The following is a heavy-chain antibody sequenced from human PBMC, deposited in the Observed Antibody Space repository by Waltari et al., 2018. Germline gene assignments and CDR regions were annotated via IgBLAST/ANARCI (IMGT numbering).Heavy chain of an antibody. J-gene: IGHJ4*02. CDR3: VRSKDGYNLVADY. D-gene: IGHD5-12*01. Sequence: EVQLVESGGGLVQTGGSLRLSCAASGFTFSSYWMHWVRQAPGKGLVWVSRINSDGSSTSYADSVNGRFTISRDNAKNTLYLQMNSLRAEDTAVYYCVRSKDGYNLVADYWGQGSLVTVSS. V-gene: IGHV3-74*01. CDR2: INSDGSST. CDR1: GFTFSSYW.